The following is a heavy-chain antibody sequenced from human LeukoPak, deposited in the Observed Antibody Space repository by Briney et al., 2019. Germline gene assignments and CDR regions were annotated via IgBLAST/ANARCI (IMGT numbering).Heavy chain of an antibody. Sequence: SQTLSLTCTVSGGSISSGSYYWSWIRQPAGKGLEWIGRIYTSGSTNYNPSLKSRATISVDTSKNQFSLKLSSVTAADTAVYYCARGAVTNPGWFDPWGQGTLVTVSS. J-gene: IGHJ5*02. CDR1: GGSISSGSYY. CDR3: ARGAVTNPGWFDP. V-gene: IGHV4-61*02. D-gene: IGHD4-17*01. CDR2: IYTSGST.